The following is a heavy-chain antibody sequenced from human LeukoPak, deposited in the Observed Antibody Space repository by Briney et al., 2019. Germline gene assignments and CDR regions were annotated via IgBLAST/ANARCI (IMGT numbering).Heavy chain of an antibody. CDR3: ARARGLGYCSGGSCYSGANPIRYFDY. Sequence: PSETLSLTCAVYGGSFSGYYWSWIRQPPGKGLEWIGEINHSGSTNYNASLKSRVTISVDTSKNQFSLKLSSVTAADTAVYYCARARGLGYCSGGSCYSGANPIRYFDYWGQGTLVTVSS. CDR1: GGSFSGYY. D-gene: IGHD2-15*01. CDR2: INHSGST. V-gene: IGHV4-34*01. J-gene: IGHJ4*02.